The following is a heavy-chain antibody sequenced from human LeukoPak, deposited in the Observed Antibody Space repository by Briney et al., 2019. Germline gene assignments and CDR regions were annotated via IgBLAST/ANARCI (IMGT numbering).Heavy chain of an antibody. CDR1: GYTFTGYY. CDR3: ARVLPPLDPAAWGASFDY. V-gene: IGHV1-2*02. J-gene: IGHJ4*02. D-gene: IGHD2-2*01. Sequence: ASVKVSCKASGYTFTGYYMHWVRQAPGQGLEWMGWIYPNSGGTNYAQEFQGRVTMTRDTSISTAYMELSRLRSDDTAVYYCARVLPPLDPAAWGASFDYWGQGTLVTVSS. CDR2: IYPNSGGT.